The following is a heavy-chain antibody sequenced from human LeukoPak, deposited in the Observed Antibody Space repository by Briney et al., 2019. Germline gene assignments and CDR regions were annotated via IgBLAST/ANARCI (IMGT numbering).Heavy chain of an antibody. D-gene: IGHD3-22*01. Sequence: GRSLRLSCAASGFTFSSYGMHWVRQAPGKGLEWVAVIWYDGSNKYYADSVKGRFTISRDNSKNTLYLQMNSLRAEDTAVYYCAKDPSVGSSGYRSMYFQHWGQGTLVTVSS. CDR1: GFTFSSYG. CDR2: IWYDGSNK. CDR3: AKDPSVGSSGYRSMYFQH. V-gene: IGHV3-33*06. J-gene: IGHJ1*01.